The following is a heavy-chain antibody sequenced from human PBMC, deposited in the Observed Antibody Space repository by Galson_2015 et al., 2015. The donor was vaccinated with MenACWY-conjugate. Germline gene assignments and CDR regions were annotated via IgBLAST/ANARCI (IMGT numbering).Heavy chain of an antibody. D-gene: IGHD6-13*01. Sequence: SVKVSCKASGGIFSSYAISWVRQAPGQGLEWMGGIIPIFGTANYAQKFQGRVTITADESTSTAYMELSSLRSEDTAVYYCARSGRYSSIWYPSHLRHFDLWGRGTLVTVSS. CDR3: ARSGRYSSIWYPSHLRHFDL. CDR2: IIPIFGTA. V-gene: IGHV1-69*13. J-gene: IGHJ2*01. CDR1: GGIFSSYA.